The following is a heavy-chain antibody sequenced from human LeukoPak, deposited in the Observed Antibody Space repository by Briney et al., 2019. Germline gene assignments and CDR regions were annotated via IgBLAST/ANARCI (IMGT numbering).Heavy chain of an antibody. D-gene: IGHD1-26*01. J-gene: IGHJ4*02. CDR2: IYYSGST. V-gene: IGHV4-59*12. CDR3: ARDGIIVGAKHFFDY. Sequence: PSETLSLTCSVSGGSMNSYYWSWIRQSPGKGLEWIGSIYYSGSTHYNPSLKSRVTISVDTSKNQFSLKLSSATAADTAVYYCARDGIIVGAKHFFDYWGQGTPVTVSS. CDR1: GGSMNSYY.